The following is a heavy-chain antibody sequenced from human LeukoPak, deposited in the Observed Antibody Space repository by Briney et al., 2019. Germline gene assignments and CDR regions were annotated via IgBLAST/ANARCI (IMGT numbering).Heavy chain of an antibody. CDR1: GGSISSYY. CDR3: ASMAVAGPYAFDI. CDR2: IYYSGST. V-gene: IGHV4-59*08. D-gene: IGHD6-19*01. J-gene: IGHJ3*02. Sequence: PSETLSLTCTVSGGSISSYYWSWIRQPPGKGLEWIGYIYYSGSTNYNPSLKSRATISVDTSKNQFSLKLSSVTAADTAVYYCASMAVAGPYAFDIWGQGTMVTVSS.